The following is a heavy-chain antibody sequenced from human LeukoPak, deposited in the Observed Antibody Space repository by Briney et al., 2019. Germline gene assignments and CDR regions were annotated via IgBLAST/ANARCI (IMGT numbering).Heavy chain of an antibody. CDR1: GFTFSSYA. CDR3: VACPSVVVAATRSWEYCFDY. D-gene: IGHD2-15*01. J-gene: IGHJ4*02. CDR2: ISGSGGST. Sequence: PGGSLGLSCAASGFTFSSYAMSWVRQAPGKGLEWVSAISGSGGSTYYADSVKGRFTISRDNSKNTLYLQMNSLRAEDTAVYYCVACPSVVVAATRSWEYCFDYWGQGTLVTVSS. V-gene: IGHV3-23*01.